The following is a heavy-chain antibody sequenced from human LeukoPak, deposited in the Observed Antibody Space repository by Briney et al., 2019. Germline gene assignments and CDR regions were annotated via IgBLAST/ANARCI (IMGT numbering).Heavy chain of an antibody. V-gene: IGHV3-30*18. CDR2: VSYDGYSQ. Sequence: PGGSLRLSCAASGFTFSSYDMHWVRQAPGKGLEWVAVVSYDGYSQYYGDSVKGRFTISRANSKNTLYLQVDSLRTEDTAVYYCAKRHSYGFDYWGQGTLATVSS. D-gene: IGHD5-18*01. J-gene: IGHJ4*02. CDR1: GFTFSSYD. CDR3: AKRHSYGFDY.